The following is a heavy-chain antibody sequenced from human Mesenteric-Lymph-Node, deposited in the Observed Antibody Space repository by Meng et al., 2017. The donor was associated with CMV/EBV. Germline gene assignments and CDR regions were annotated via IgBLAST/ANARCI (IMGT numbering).Heavy chain of an antibody. D-gene: IGHD3-3*01. CDR2: ISWNSVNI. J-gene: IGHJ3*02. CDR3: AKASLKDFWSGYTAFDI. V-gene: IGHV3-9*03. CDR1: GFTFDDYA. Sequence: GGSLRLSCAASGFTFDDYAMHWVRQVPGKGLEWVSGISWNSVNIAYADSVKGRFTISRDNAKNSLYLQMNSLRAEDMALYYCAKASLKDFWSGYTAFDIWGQGTMVTVSS.